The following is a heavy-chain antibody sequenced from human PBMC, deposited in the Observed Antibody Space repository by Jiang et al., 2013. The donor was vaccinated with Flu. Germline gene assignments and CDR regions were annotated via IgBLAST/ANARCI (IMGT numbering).Heavy chain of an antibody. J-gene: IGHJ4*02. CDR3: AKDKDGNHFDY. V-gene: IGHV3-30*18. D-gene: IGHD4-23*01. CDR1: GFTFSSYG. CDR2: ISYDGSNK. Sequence: VQLLESGGGVVQPGRSLRLSCAASGFTFSSYGMHWVRQAPGKGLEWVAVISYDGSNKYYADSVKGRFTISRDNSKNTLYLQMNSLRAEDTAVYYCAKDKDGNHFDYVGPG.